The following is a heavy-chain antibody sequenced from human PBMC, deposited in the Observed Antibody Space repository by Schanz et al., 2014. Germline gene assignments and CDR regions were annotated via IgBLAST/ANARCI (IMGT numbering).Heavy chain of an antibody. CDR1: GFTLSSYG. CDR2: ISGSGGST. V-gene: IGHV3-23*04. D-gene: IGHD3-22*01. Sequence: EVQLVESGGGLVQPGGSLRLSCAASGFTLSSYGMHWVRQAPGKGLEWVSAISGSGGSTYYADSVKGRFTMSRDNAKNTLFLQMNSLRVEDSAIYYCAKDISDTSGKDDYWGQGTLVTVSS. J-gene: IGHJ4*02. CDR3: AKDISDTSGKDDY.